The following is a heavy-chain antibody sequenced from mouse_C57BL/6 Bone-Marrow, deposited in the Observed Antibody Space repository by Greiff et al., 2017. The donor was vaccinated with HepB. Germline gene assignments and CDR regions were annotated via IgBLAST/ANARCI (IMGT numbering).Heavy chain of an antibody. CDR1: GYTFTSYD. J-gene: IGHJ4*01. Sequence: VKLMESGPELVKPGASVKLSCKASGYTFTSYDINWVKQRPGQGLEWIGWIYPRDGSTKYNEKFKGKATLTVDTSSSTAYMELHSLTSEDSAVYFCATQLGIYAMDYWGQGTSVTVSS. CDR2: IYPRDGST. CDR3: ATQLGIYAMDY. D-gene: IGHD4-1*02. V-gene: IGHV1-85*01.